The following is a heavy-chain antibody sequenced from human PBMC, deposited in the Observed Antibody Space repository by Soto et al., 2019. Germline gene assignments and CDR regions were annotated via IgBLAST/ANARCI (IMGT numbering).Heavy chain of an antibody. V-gene: IGHV2-5*02. CDR3: AHTGRYNSIGDY. D-gene: IGHD1-1*01. Sequence: QITLKESGPPLVKPTQTLTLTCTFSGFSLSTSGVGVGWIRQPPGKALEWLALIYWDDDKRYSPSLKSRLTITKDTSKNQVVLTMTNMDPVDTATYYCAHTGRYNSIGDYWGQGTLVTVSS. CDR2: IYWDDDK. J-gene: IGHJ4*02. CDR1: GFSLSTSGVG.